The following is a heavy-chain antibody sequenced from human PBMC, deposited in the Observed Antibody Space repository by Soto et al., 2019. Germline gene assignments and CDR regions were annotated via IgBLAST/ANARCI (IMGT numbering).Heavy chain of an antibody. D-gene: IGHD3-3*01. V-gene: IGHV3-13*01. CDR3: EREGFYTLTYYCMDV. CDR1: GFTFSSYD. J-gene: IGHJ6*02. Sequence: EVQLVESGGGLVQPGGSLRLSCAASGFTFSSYDMHWVRQATGKGLEWVSAIGTAGDTYYPGSVKGRFTISRENAKNSLYLQMNSLRAEDTAVYYCEREGFYTLTYYCMDVWGQGTTVTVSS. CDR2: IGTAGDT.